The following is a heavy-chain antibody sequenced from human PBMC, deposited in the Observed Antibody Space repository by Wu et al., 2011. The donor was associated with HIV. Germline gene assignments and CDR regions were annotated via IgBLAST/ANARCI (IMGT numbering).Heavy chain of an antibody. Sequence: QVQLLQSGAEVKKPGSSVKVSCQSSGGTFSSYSLSWVRQAPGQGLEWMGGIIPIFGTAHYAQRFQDRVTITADRSSGTAYMELSSLRSEDTAMYYCARSERYCSSTSCYIPDYWGQGTLVTVSS. CDR1: GGTFSSYS. CDR3: ARSERYCSSTSCYIPDY. V-gene: IGHV1-69*14. J-gene: IGHJ4*02. D-gene: IGHD2-2*02. CDR2: IIPIFGTA.